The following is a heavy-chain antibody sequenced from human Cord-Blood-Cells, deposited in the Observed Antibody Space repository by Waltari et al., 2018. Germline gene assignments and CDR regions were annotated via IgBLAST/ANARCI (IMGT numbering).Heavy chain of an antibody. CDR2: IYYSGST. CDR3: ARSAYGGNSYYYYYYMDV. Sequence: QLQLQESGPGLVKPSEPLSLTCTVSGGSIRSSSYYWGWIRQPPGKGPGWIGCIYYSGSTYYNPSLKSRVTISVDTSKNQFSLKLSSVTAADTAVYYCARSAYGGNSYYYYYYMDVWGKGTTVTVSS. J-gene: IGHJ6*03. CDR1: GGSIRSSSYY. V-gene: IGHV4-39*07. D-gene: IGHD4-17*01.